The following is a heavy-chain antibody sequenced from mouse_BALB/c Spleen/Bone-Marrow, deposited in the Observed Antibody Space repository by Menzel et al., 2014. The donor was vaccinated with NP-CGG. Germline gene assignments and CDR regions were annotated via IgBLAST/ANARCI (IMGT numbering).Heavy chain of an antibody. D-gene: IGHD2-14*01. V-gene: IGHV1-14*01. CDR2: INPYNDGT. CDR1: GYTFTSYV. J-gene: IGHJ2*01. Sequence: EVKLMESGPELVKPGASVKMSCKASGYTFTSYVMHWVKQKPGQGLVWIGYINPYNDGTKYNEKFKGKATLTSDKSSGTAYMELSSLTSEDSAVYYCAKGDNYRYDFDYWGQGTPLPVSS. CDR3: AKGDNYRYDFDY.